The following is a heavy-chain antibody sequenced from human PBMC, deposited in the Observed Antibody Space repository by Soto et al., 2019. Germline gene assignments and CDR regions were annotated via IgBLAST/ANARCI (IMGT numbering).Heavy chain of an antibody. CDR3: VREATSIEKFGMDV. V-gene: IGHV3-74*01. CDR2: ISSGGNTT. CDR1: GFTFSTYW. J-gene: IGHJ6*02. Sequence: GGSLRLSCAASGFTFSTYWMHWVRHAPGKGLVWVSHISSGGNTTNYADSVKGRFTISRDNARSTLYLQMNSLRAEDTAVYYCVREATSIEKFGMDVWGQGTTVTVYS.